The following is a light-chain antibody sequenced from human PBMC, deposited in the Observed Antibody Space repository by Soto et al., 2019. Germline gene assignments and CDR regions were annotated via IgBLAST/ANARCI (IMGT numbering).Light chain of an antibody. CDR3: LQYYSYPWT. CDR2: AAS. CDR1: QGIRND. J-gene: IGKJ1*01. Sequence: AIQMTQSPSSLSASLGDRVTITCRASQGIRNDLGWYQQKPGKAPRLLIYAASSLQSGVPSKFSGSGSGTDFTLTISSLQPEDFATYYCLQYYSYPWTFGQGTKVEI. V-gene: IGKV1-6*01.